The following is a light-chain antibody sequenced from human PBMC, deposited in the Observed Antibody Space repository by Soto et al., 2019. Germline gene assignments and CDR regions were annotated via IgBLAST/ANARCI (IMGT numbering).Light chain of an antibody. V-gene: IGKV3-20*01. CDR2: GAS. Sequence: PGEGATLSCRASQSVSSSYIAWYQQRPGQTPSLLIYGASTRATGIPDRFSGSGSGTHFTLTISRLEPGDFAVYYCQHFGGTTFTFGQGTRLEIK. CDR1: QSVSSSY. CDR3: QHFGGTTFT. J-gene: IGKJ5*01.